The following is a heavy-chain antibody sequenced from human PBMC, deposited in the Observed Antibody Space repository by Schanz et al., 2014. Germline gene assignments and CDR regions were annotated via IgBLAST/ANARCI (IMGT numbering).Heavy chain of an antibody. CDR1: TGSINSYY. Sequence: QVQLQESGPGLVKPSETLSLTCTVSTGSINSYYWSWIRQPPGKGLEWIGYIYYSGSTTYNPSLKSRVTISVDTSKKQFSLNLSSVTAADTAVYYCARGRVVPAAPEFDYWGQGILVTVSS. D-gene: IGHD2-2*01. V-gene: IGHV4-59*01. CDR2: IYYSGST. J-gene: IGHJ4*02. CDR3: ARGRVVPAAPEFDY.